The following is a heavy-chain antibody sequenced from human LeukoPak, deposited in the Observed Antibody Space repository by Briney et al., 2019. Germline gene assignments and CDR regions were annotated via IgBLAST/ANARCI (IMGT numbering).Heavy chain of an antibody. CDR3: ARGRCSSTSCYALFY. V-gene: IGHV1-69*05. Sequence: SVKVSCKASGGTFSSYAISWVRQAPGQGLEWMGGIVPIFGTANYAQKFQGRVTITTDESTSTAYMELSSLRSEDTAVYYCARGRCSSTSCYALFYWGQGTLVTVSS. D-gene: IGHD2-2*01. CDR2: IVPIFGTA. CDR1: GGTFSSYA. J-gene: IGHJ4*02.